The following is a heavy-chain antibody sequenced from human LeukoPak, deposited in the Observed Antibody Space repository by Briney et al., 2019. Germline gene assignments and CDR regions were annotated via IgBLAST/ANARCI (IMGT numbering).Heavy chain of an antibody. Sequence: GESLKISCKGSGYRFNAYWIAWVRQAPCKALEWVAVISYDGSNKDYADSVKGRFTISRDNSKNTLDLQMNSLRAEDTAVYYCAKDRGVWAFDIWGQGTMVTVSS. CDR1: GYRFNAYW. CDR3: AKDRGVWAFDI. J-gene: IGHJ3*02. V-gene: IGHV3-30-3*02. CDR2: ISYDGSNK. D-gene: IGHD3-10*01.